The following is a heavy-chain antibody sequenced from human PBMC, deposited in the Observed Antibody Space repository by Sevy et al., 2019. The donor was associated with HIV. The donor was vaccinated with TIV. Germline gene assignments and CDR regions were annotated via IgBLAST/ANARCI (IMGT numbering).Heavy chain of an antibody. CDR2: IWYDGSNK. D-gene: IGHD6-19*01. Sequence: GGSLRLSCVASGFTFSTYGMHWVRQAPGKGLEWVAVIWYDGSNKEYVDSVKRRFTISRDNSKDTLYLQMNSLRAEDTAVYYCARENIAVAGIGYYFDHWGQGTLVNVSS. J-gene: IGHJ4*02. CDR1: GFTFSTYG. CDR3: ARENIAVAGIGYYFDH. V-gene: IGHV3-33*01.